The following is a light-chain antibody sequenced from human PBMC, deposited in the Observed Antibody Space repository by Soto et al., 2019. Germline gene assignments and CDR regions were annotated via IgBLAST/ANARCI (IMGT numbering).Light chain of an antibody. Sequence: EIVLTQSPGILSLSPGERATLSCRASQPVSSSYLAWYQQKPGQAPRLLIYGASTRATCIPDRFSGSGSGTDFTLTISRLEPEDFAVYYCQRCGISTWPFCQGTKVYIK. CDR3: QRCGISTWP. J-gene: IGKJ1*01. CDR2: GAS. V-gene: IGKV3-20*01. CDR1: QPVSSSY.